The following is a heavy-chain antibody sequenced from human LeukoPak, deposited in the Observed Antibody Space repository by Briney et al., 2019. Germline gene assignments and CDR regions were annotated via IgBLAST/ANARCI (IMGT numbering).Heavy chain of an antibody. CDR3: ARDMQPYYYDSSGYLDY. V-gene: IGHV3-33*01. D-gene: IGHD3-22*01. Sequence: GGSLRLSCAASGFTFSSYGMHWVRQAPGKGLEWVAVIWYDGSNKYYADSVKGRFTISRDNSKNTLYLQMTRLRAEDTAVYYCARDMQPYYYDSSGYLDYWGQGTLVTVSS. CDR2: IWYDGSNK. CDR1: GFTFSSYG. J-gene: IGHJ4*02.